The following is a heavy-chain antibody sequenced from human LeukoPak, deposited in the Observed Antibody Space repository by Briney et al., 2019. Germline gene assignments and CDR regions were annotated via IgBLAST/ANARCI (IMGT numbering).Heavy chain of an antibody. CDR3: AREGRRGLRDYYFDY. V-gene: IGHV4-31*03. Sequence: SQTLSLTCTVPGGSISSGDYYWGWLRQHPGMGLEWIGYIYYSGSTYYNPSLKSRLTISVDTSKSQFSLKLSSVTAADTAVYYCAREGRRGLRDYYFDYWGQGTLVTVSS. CDR1: GGSISSGDYY. CDR2: IYYSGST. J-gene: IGHJ4*02. D-gene: IGHD2-15*01.